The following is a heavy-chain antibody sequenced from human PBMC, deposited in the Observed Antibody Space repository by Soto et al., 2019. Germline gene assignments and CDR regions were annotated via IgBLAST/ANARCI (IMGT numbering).Heavy chain of an antibody. D-gene: IGHD6-13*01. J-gene: IGHJ5*02. V-gene: IGHV4-4*07. CDR1: GCSISYYY. CDR2: IYPSGST. CDR3: ARDRTAAGPSNWFDT. Sequence: PXETLSLTCAVSGCSISYYYWSWIRQSAGKGLDWIGRIYPSGSTNYNPSLKGRVTMPVDTSNNQFSLNLGSVTAADTAVYYCARDRTAAGPSNWFDTWGQGTLVTVSS.